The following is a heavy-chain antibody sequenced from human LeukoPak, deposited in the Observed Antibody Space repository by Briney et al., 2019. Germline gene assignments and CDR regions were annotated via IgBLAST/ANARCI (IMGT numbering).Heavy chain of an antibody. D-gene: IGHD3-10*01. Sequence: GGSLRLSCAASGFTFSSYAMSWVRQAPGKGLEWVSAISGSGGSTYYADSVKGRFTISRDNSKNTLYLQMNSLRAEDTAVYYCARDRGALWYFDLWGRGTLVTVSS. V-gene: IGHV3-23*01. CDR3: ARDRGALWYFDL. CDR1: GFTFSSYA. CDR2: ISGSGGST. J-gene: IGHJ2*01.